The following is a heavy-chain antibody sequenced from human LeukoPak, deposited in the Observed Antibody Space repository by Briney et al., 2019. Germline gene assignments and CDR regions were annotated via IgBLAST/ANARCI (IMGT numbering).Heavy chain of an antibody. J-gene: IGHJ4*02. CDR2: IRSSSTTI. V-gene: IGHV3-48*02. Sequence: GGSLRLSCAASGFTFSSYSMNWARQAPGKGLEWVSYIRSSSTTIYSADSVKGRFTISRDNAKNSLYLQMNSLRDEDTAVYYCARASSAWYYFDSWGQGTLVTVSS. CDR1: GFTFSSYS. D-gene: IGHD6-19*01. CDR3: ARASSAWYYFDS.